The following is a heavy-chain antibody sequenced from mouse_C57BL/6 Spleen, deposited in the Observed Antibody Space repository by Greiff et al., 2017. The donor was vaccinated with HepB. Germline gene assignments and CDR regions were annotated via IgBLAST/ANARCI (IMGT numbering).Heavy chain of an antibody. CDR2: INPSSGYT. V-gene: IGHV1-4*01. Sequence: QVQLKQSGAELARPGASVKMSCKASGYTFTSYTMHWVKQRPGQGLEWIGYINPSSGYTKYNQKFKDKATLTADKSSSTAYMQLSSLTSEDSAVYYCARSQFSLTDYWGQGTTLTVSS. J-gene: IGHJ2*01. CDR1: GYTFTSYT. CDR3: ARSQFSLTDY.